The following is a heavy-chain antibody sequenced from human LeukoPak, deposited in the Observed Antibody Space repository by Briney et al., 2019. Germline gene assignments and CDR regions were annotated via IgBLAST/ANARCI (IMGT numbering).Heavy chain of an antibody. J-gene: IGHJ4*02. D-gene: IGHD2-15*01. CDR3: ARDPICSGGSCYLSSSYFDY. V-gene: IGHV3-21*01. CDR1: GFTFSSYS. Sequence: GGSLRLSCAASGFTFSSYSMNWVRQAPGTGLEWVSSITSSGSYIYYADSVKGRFTISRDNAKNSLFLQMNSLRAEDTAVYYCARDPICSGGSCYLSSSYFDYWGQGTLVTVSS. CDR2: ITSSGSYI.